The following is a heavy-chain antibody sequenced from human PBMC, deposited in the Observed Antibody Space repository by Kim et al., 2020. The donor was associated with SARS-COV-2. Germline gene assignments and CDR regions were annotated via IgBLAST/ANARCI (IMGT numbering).Heavy chain of an antibody. CDR2: IKWDESEK. CDR1: GFTFDKYW. CDR3: ARIGGEGNYYCGLDV. V-gene: IGHV3-7*01. D-gene: IGHD3-16*01. J-gene: IGHJ6*02. Sequence: GGSLRLSCAASGFTFDKYWMTWVRQAPGKGLEWVANIKWDESEKYYLDSVEGRFTISRDNAKRSTFLQMNSLTDEETAVYYCARIGGEGNYYCGLDVWGRGTTGTVSS.